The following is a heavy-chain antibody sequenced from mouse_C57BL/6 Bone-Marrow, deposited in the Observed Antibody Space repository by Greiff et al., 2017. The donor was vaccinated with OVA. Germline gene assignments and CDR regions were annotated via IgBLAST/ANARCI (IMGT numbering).Heavy chain of an antibody. D-gene: IGHD3-2*02. J-gene: IGHJ2*01. Sequence: QVQLQQPGAELVRPGSSVKLSCKASGYTFTSYWMDWVKQRPGQGLEWIGNIYPSDSETHYNQKFKDKATLTVDKSSSTAYMQLSSLTSEDSAVYYCARGGPSSGYVDYFDYWGQGTTLTVSS. CDR2: IYPSDSET. V-gene: IGHV1-61*01. CDR1: GYTFTSYW. CDR3: ARGGPSSGYVDYFDY.